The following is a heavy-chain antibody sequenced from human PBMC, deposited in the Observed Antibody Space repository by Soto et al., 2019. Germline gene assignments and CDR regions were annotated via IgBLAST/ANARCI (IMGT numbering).Heavy chain of an antibody. Sequence: PGGSLRLSCAASGFTFSSYGMHWVRQAPGKGLEWVAVIWYDGSNKYYADSVKGRFTISRDNSKNTLYLQMNSLRAEDTAVYYCAREESEWLVSAWLDYWGQGTLVTVSS. J-gene: IGHJ4*02. V-gene: IGHV3-33*01. D-gene: IGHD6-19*01. CDR2: IWYDGSNK. CDR1: GFTFSSYG. CDR3: AREESEWLVSAWLDY.